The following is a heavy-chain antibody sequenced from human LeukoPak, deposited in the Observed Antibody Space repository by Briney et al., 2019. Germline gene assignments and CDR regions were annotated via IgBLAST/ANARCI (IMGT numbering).Heavy chain of an antibody. D-gene: IGHD6-13*01. CDR3: ARGPIAAAGDY. V-gene: IGHV1-18*01. CDR2: INTNNGNT. J-gene: IGHJ4*02. Sequence: GASVKVSCKASGYIFTNYGLTWVRQAPGQGLEWMGWINTNNGNTNYAQKLQGRVTMTTDTSTTTAYMELRSLRSDDTAVYYRARGPIAAAGDYWGQGTLVTASS. CDR1: GYIFTNYG.